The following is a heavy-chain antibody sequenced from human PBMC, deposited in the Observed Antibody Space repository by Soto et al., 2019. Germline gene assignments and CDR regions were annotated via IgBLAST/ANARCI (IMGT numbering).Heavy chain of an antibody. CDR1: GFTFSSYG. J-gene: IGHJ4*02. Sequence: QVQLVESGGGVVQPGRSLRLSCAASGFTFSSYGMHWVRQAPGKGLEWVAVISYDGSNKYYADSVKGRFTISRDNSKNPLYLQMNSLRAEDTAVYYWAKFEAHFDYWGQGTLVTVSS. CDR2: ISYDGSNK. V-gene: IGHV3-30*18. CDR3: AKFEAHFDY.